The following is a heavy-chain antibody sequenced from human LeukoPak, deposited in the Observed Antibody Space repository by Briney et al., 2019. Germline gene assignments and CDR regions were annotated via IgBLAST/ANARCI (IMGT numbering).Heavy chain of an antibody. CDR2: LSGSGDDT. Sequence: PGGSLRLSCPASGFTFSSYAMSWVPQGPGKGLERLSALSGSGDDTYYADSVKGRFTISRDNSKNTLYLQMNSLRAEDTAVYYCTVQRGGDGYNTFDYWGQGTLVTVSS. D-gene: IGHD5-24*01. J-gene: IGHJ4*02. CDR3: TVQRGGDGYNTFDY. V-gene: IGHV3-23*01. CDR1: GFTFSSYA.